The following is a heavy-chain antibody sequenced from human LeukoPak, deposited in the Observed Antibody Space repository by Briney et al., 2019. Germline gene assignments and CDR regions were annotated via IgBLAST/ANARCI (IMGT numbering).Heavy chain of an antibody. V-gene: IGHV1-46*03. D-gene: IGHD2-15*01. Sequence: ASVKGSCKASGYTFTSYYMHWVRQAPGQGLEWMGIINPSGGSTSYAQKFQGRVTMTRDTSTSTVYMELSSLRSEDTAVYYCARAVGWCSGGSCYSLDYFDYWGQGTLVTVSS. CDR3: ARAVGWCSGGSCYSLDYFDY. J-gene: IGHJ4*02. CDR1: GYTFTSYY. CDR2: INPSGGST.